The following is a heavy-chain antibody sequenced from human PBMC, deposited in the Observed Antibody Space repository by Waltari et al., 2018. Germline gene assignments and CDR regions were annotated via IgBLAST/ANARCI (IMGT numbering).Heavy chain of an antibody. D-gene: IGHD2-15*01. CDR1: GDPIIRHSF. CDR2: VKRGGGT. V-gene: IGHV4-4*02. CDR3: ARDRGGGLYLDS. J-gene: IGHJ4*02. Sequence: QLQLQESGQGLVKPSGTLSPPCVASGDPIIRHSFWGWVRQSPEKGLEWIGQVKRGGGTNYSPSFASRVIMSLDTSINHFSLNMHSATAADTAVYYCARDRGGGLYLDSWGRGILVSVSP.